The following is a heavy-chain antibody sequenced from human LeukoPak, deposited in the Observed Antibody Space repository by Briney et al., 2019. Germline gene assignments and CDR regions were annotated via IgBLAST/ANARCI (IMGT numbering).Heavy chain of an antibody. D-gene: IGHD3-3*01. V-gene: IGHV4-39*01. CDR1: GGSISSSSYY. Sequence: PSETLSLTCTVSGGSISSSSYYWGWICQPPGKGLEWIGSIYYSGSTYYNPSLKSRVTISVDTSKNQFSLKLSSVTAADTAVYYCARHGYDFWRGPPFDYWGQGTLVTVSS. CDR2: IYYSGST. J-gene: IGHJ4*02. CDR3: ARHGYDFWRGPPFDY.